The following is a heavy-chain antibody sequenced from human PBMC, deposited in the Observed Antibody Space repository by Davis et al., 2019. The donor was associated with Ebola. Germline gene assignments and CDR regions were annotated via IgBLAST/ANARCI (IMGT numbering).Heavy chain of an antibody. CDR2: INHSGST. V-gene: IGHV4-34*01. Sequence: MPSETLSLTCAVYGGSFSGYYWSWIRQPPGKGLEWIGEINHSGSTNYNPSLKSRVTISVDTSKNQFSLKLSSVTAADTAVYYCARPSVGYSYGSGYYYGMDVWGQGTTVTVSS. J-gene: IGHJ6*02. D-gene: IGHD5-18*01. CDR3: ARPSVGYSYGSGYYYGMDV. CDR1: GGSFSGYY.